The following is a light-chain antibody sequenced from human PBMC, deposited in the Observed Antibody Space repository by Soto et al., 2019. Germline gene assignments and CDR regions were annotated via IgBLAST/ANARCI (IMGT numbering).Light chain of an antibody. Sequence: QSVLTQPASVSGSPGQSITISCTGTRSDIGAYNFVSWYQKHPGEVPKLILYDVNVRPSGVSNRFSGSKSGNTASLTISGLQAEDEADYYCTSWPTSTTMIFGGGTKVTVL. J-gene: IGLJ2*01. CDR1: RSDIGAYNF. CDR2: DVN. CDR3: TSWPTSTTMI. V-gene: IGLV2-14*03.